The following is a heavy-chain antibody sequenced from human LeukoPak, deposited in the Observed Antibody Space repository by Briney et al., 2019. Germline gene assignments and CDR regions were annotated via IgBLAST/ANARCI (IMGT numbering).Heavy chain of an antibody. CDR1: GGSFSGYY. J-gene: IGHJ3*02. CDR3: ARGGNIVVVVAAVAFDI. CDR2: INHSGST. Sequence: PSETLSLTCAVYGGSFSGYYWSWIRQPPGKGREWIGEINHSGSTNYNPSLKSRVTIPVDTSKNQFSLKLSSVTAADTAVYYCARGGNIVVVVAAVAFDIWGQGTMVTVSS. V-gene: IGHV4-34*01. D-gene: IGHD2-15*01.